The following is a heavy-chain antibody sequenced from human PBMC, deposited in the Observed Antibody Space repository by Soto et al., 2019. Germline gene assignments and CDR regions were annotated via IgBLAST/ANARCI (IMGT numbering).Heavy chain of an antibody. Sequence: ASETLSLTCTVSGGSVSSGSYYWSWIRQPPGKGLEWIGYIYYSGSTNYNPSLKSRVTISVDTSKNQFSLKLSSVTAADTAVYYCARVSASGPPDYWGQGTLVTVSS. CDR2: IYYSGST. V-gene: IGHV4-61*01. J-gene: IGHJ4*02. D-gene: IGHD3-10*01. CDR3: ARVSASGPPDY. CDR1: GGSVSSGSYY.